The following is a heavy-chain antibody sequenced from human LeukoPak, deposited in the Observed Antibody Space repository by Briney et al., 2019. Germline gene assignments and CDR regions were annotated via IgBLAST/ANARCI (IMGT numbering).Heavy chain of an antibody. J-gene: IGHJ4*02. V-gene: IGHV4-59*01. CDR3: ATGYSSTWYYFDY. D-gene: IGHD6-13*01. CDR1: GDSISSYY. CDR2: IYHRGST. Sequence: SETLSLTCTVSGDSISSYYWSWIRQPPGKGLEWIGYIYHRGSTNYNPSLKSRVTTSADTSKDQFSLKLASVTAAHTAVYSCATGYSSTWYYFDYWGQGTLVTVSS.